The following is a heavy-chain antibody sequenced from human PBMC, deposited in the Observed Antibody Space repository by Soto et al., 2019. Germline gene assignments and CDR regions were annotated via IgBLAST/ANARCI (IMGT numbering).Heavy chain of an antibody. CDR1: GFTFSSYW. CDR3: VSDSTAIDY. J-gene: IGHJ4*02. V-gene: IGHV3-7*05. Sequence: EVQLVESGGGLVQPGGSLRLSCAASGFTFSSYWMSWVRQAPGKGLEWVANRKQDGSEKYYVDSVKGRFTISRDNAKNSLHLQMNSLRAEDTAVYYCVSDSTAIDYWGQGTLVTVSS. D-gene: IGHD5-18*01. CDR2: RKQDGSEK.